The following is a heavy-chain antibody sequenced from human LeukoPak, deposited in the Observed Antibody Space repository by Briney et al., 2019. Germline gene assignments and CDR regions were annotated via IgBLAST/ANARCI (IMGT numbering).Heavy chain of an antibody. CDR3: ARGDDYYDSSGYDFDY. V-gene: IGHV4-59*08. Sequence: SETLSLTCTVSGGSISSYYWSWIRQPPGKGLEWIGYIYYSGSTNYNPSLKSRVTISLDTSKNQFSLELSSLAAADTAVYYCARGDDYYDSSGYDFDYWGQGILVTVSS. J-gene: IGHJ4*02. CDR1: GGSISSYY. CDR2: IYYSGST. D-gene: IGHD3-22*01.